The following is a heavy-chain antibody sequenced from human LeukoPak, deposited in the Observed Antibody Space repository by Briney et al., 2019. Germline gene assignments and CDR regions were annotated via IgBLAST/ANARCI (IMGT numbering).Heavy chain of an antibody. J-gene: IGHJ4*01. CDR1: GFIFSYHG. CDR2: IWSDASNR. Sequence: GGSLRLSCAASGFIFSYHGMHWVRQAPGKGLEWVAVIWSDASNRFYATSVKGRFTISRDNFQKTVFLQMNSLRVEDTGIYYCARDAQRGFDYSNSLRYWGHGTLVTVSS. CDR3: ARDAQRGFDYSNSLRY. D-gene: IGHD4-11*01. V-gene: IGHV3-30*12.